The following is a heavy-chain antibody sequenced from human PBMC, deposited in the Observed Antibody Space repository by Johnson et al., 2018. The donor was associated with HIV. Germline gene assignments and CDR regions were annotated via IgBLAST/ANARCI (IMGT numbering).Heavy chain of an antibody. CDR2: ISYDGSNK. CDR3: AKPSTESAFDI. J-gene: IGHJ3*02. D-gene: IGHD1-1*01. CDR1: GFTFSSYA. Sequence: VQLVESGGGVVQPGRSLRLSCAASGFTFSSYAMHWVRQAPGKGLEWVAVISYDGSNKYYADSVKGRFTISRDNAKNSLYLQMKSLRAEDTALYYCAKPSTESAFDIWGQGTMVTVSS. V-gene: IGHV3-30-3*02.